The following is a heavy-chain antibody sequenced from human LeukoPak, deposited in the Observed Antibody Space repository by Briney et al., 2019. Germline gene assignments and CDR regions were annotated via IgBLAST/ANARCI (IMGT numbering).Heavy chain of an antibody. D-gene: IGHD3-3*01. CDR2: ISGSGGST. CDR1: GFTFSSYA. V-gene: IGHV3-23*01. Sequence: GGSLRLSCAASGFTFSSYAMSWVRQAPGKGLEWVSAISGSGGSTYYADSVKGRFTISRDSSKNTLYLQMNSLRAEDTAVYYCAKAVSYDFWSGYYNYFDYWGQGTLVTVSS. CDR3: AKAVSYDFWSGYYNYFDY. J-gene: IGHJ4*02.